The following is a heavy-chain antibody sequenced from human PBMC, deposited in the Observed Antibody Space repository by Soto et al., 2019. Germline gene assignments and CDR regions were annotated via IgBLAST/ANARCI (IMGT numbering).Heavy chain of an antibody. V-gene: IGHV3-23*01. Sequence: EVQLSESGGDLRQPGGSLRLSCAASGFTFTNYAMTWVRQTPGKGLECVSGISASGGLKYYADSVRGRFTVSRDNSKNILYRQMDNLREEDTALYYCAREVGAPSGWRDPWGQGTQVTVSS. D-gene: IGHD1-26*01. CDR2: ISASGGLK. J-gene: IGHJ5*02. CDR1: GFTFTNYA. CDR3: AREVGAPSGWRDP.